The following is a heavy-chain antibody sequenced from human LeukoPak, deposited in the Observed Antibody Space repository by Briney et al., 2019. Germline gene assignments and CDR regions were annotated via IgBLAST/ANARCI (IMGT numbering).Heavy chain of an antibody. CDR3: ASPQYDFWSGSKTEYFQH. V-gene: IGHV3-30-3*01. D-gene: IGHD3-3*01. CDR1: GFTFSSYA. Sequence: PGGSLRLSCAASGFTFSSYAMHWVRQAPGKGLEWVAVISYDGSNKYYADSVKGRFTISRDNSKNTLYLQMNSLRAEDTAVYYCASPQYDFWSGSKTEYFQHWGQGTLVTVSS. CDR2: ISYDGSNK. J-gene: IGHJ1*01.